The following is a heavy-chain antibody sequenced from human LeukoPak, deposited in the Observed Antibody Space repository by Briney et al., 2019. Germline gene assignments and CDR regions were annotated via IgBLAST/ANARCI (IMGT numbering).Heavy chain of an antibody. CDR3: ARSIPTPVHTAMVDY. CDR1: GGTFSSYA. Sequence: SVKVSCKASGGTFSSYAISWVRQAPGQGLEWMGRIIPILGIANYAQKFQGRVTITADKSTSTAYMELSSLRSEDTAVYYCARSIPTPVHTAMVDYWGQGTLVTVSS. D-gene: IGHD5-18*01. V-gene: IGHV1-69*04. J-gene: IGHJ4*02. CDR2: IIPILGIA.